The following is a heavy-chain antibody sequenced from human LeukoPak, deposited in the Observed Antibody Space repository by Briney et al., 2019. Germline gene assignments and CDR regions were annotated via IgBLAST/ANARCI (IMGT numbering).Heavy chain of an antibody. CDR2: IYYSGST. CDR1: GGSMNNRDYY. Sequence: SETLSLTCTVSGGSMNNRDYYWSWIRQPPGKGLERIGYIYYSGSTYYNPSLKSRVTISEDTPKNQFYLKLTPATAADTAVYYCARSSRNYGGHDAFDIWGQGTMVTVSS. CDR3: ARSSRNYGGHDAFDI. J-gene: IGHJ3*02. D-gene: IGHD4-17*01. V-gene: IGHV4-30-4*01.